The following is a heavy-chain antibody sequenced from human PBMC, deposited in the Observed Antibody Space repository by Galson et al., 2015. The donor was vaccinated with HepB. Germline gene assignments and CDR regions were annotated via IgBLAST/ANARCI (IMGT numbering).Heavy chain of an antibody. J-gene: IGHJ6*03. V-gene: IGHV3-23*01. D-gene: IGHD2-8*02. CDR3: AKDGPLGYCTGGVCFVGYYYYMDV. CDR1: GFTFSSYA. Sequence: SLRLSCAASGFTFSSYAMSWVRQAPGKGLEWVSAISGSGGSTYYADSVKGRFTISRDNSKNTLYLQMNSLRAEDTAVYYCAKDGPLGYCTGGVCFVGYYYYMDVWGKGTTVTVSS. CDR2: ISGSGGST.